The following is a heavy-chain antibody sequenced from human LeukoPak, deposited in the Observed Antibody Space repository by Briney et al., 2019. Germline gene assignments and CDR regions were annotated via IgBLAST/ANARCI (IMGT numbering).Heavy chain of an antibody. J-gene: IGHJ5*02. CDR1: GGTFSSYA. V-gene: IGHV1-69*05. Sequence: GASVKVSCKASGGTFSSYAISWVRQAPGQGLEWMGGIIPMFGTANYAQKFQGRVTITTDESTSTAYMELSSLRPEDTAMYYCARRAVTGITGWFDPWGQGTLVTVSS. CDR3: ARRAVTGITGWFDP. CDR2: IIPMFGTA. D-gene: IGHD1-20*01.